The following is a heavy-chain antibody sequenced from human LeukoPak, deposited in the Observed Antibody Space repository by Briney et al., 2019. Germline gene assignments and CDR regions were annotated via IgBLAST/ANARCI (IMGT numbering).Heavy chain of an antibody. Sequence: SETLSLTCTVSGASVSSGLYYWRWIRQSPGKGLEWIGEIYHSGSTNYNPSLKSRVTISVDKSKNQFSLKLSSVTAADTAVYYCARLDYYDSSGGMDVWGQGTTVTVSS. CDR1: GASVSSGLYY. CDR3: ARLDYYDSSGGMDV. D-gene: IGHD3-22*01. V-gene: IGHV4-61*01. CDR2: IYHSGST. J-gene: IGHJ6*02.